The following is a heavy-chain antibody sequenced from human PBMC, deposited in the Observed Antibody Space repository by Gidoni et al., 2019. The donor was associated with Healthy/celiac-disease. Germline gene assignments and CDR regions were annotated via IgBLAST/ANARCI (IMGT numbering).Heavy chain of an antibody. Sequence: QVQLQQWGAGLLKPSETLSLTCAVYGGSFSGYYWSWIRQPPGKGLEWIGEINHSGSTNYNPSLKSRVTISVDTSKNQFSLKLSSVTAADTAVYYCARPPRYGSGSYWNYWGQGTLVTVSS. V-gene: IGHV4-34*01. CDR3: ARPPRYGSGSYWNY. J-gene: IGHJ4*02. D-gene: IGHD3-10*01. CDR2: INHSGST. CDR1: GGSFSGYY.